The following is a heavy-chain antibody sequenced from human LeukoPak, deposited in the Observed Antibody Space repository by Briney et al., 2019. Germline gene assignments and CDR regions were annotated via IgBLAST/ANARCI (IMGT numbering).Heavy chain of an antibody. Sequence: GGSLGLSCAASGFTFSSYGMHWVRQTPGKGLEWVAVISYDGSNKYYADSVKGRFTISRDNSKNTLYLQMNSLRAEDTAVYYCAREGGTPGIAAAGPSAEYFQHWGQGTLVTVSS. CDR1: GFTFSSYG. V-gene: IGHV3-30*03. CDR2: ISYDGSNK. D-gene: IGHD6-13*01. J-gene: IGHJ1*01. CDR3: AREGGTPGIAAAGPSAEYFQH.